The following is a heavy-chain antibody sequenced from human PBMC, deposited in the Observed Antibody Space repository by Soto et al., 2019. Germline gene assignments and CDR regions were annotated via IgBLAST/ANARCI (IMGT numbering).Heavy chain of an antibody. D-gene: IGHD3-10*01. Sequence: PSETLSLTCTVSGGSMRSSSYYWGWIRQPPGKGLEWIGSIYYSGSTYYNPSLKSRVTISVDTAKNQFSLKLSSVTAADTAVYYCARGPRAARVRGVIRWFDPWGQGTLVTVSS. J-gene: IGHJ5*02. CDR2: IYYSGST. CDR1: GGSMRSSSYY. CDR3: ARGPRAARVRGVIRWFDP. V-gene: IGHV4-39*01.